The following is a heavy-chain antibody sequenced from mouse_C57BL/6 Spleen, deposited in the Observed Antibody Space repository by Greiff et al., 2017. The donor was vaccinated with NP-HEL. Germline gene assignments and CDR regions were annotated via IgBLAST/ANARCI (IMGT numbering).Heavy chain of an antibody. J-gene: IGHJ2*01. CDR2: IDPANGNT. D-gene: IGHD2-4*01. CDR3: ARDDYDEGYFDY. Sequence: VHVKQSVAELVRPGASVKLSCTASGFNIKNTYMHWVKQRPEQGLEWIGRIDPANGNTKYAPKFQGKATITADTSSNTAYLQLSSLTSEDTAIYYCARDDYDEGYFDYWGQGTTLTVSS. CDR1: GFNIKNTY. V-gene: IGHV14-3*01.